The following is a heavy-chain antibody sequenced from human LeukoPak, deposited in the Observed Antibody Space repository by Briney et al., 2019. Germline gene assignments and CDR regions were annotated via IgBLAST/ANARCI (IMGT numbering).Heavy chain of an antibody. V-gene: IGHV7-4-1*02. J-gene: IGHJ4*02. CDR1: GYTFTSYA. D-gene: IGHD3-22*01. CDR3: ARGDELYYYDSSGYVDY. CDR2: INTNTGNP. Sequence: GASVKVSCKASGYTFTSYAMNWVRQAPGQGLEWMGWINTNTGNPTYAQGFTGRFVFSLDTSVSTAYLQISSLKAEDTAVYYCARGDELYYYDSSGYVDYRGQGTLVTVSS.